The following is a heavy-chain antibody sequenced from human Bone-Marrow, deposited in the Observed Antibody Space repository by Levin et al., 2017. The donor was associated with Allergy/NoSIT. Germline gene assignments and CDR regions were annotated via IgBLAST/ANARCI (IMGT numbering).Heavy chain of an antibody. CDR2: ISGSGGST. V-gene: IGHV3-23*01. Sequence: LSLTCAASGFTFSSYAMSWVRQAPGKGLEWVSAISGSGGSTYYADSVKGRFTISRDNSKNTLYLQMNSLRAEDTAVYYCANHYDFWSDDAFDIWGQGTMVTVSS. CDR1: GFTFSSYA. D-gene: IGHD3-3*01. J-gene: IGHJ3*02. CDR3: ANHYDFWSDDAFDI.